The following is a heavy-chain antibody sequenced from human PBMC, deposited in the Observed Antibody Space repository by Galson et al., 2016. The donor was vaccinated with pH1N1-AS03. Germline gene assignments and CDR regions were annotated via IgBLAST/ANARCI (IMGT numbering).Heavy chain of an antibody. CDR1: GDSLDTFS. D-gene: IGHD3-10*01. V-gene: IGHV4-59*01. CDR3: ASRSSVLDSYGSDV. CDR2: TFYGGST. J-gene: IGHJ6*02. Sequence: ETLSLTCSVSGDSLDTFSWTWIRQPPGKGLEWIGFTFYGGSTHYNPSLKSRITISVDTSKNLFSLQLKSVTAADTAVYYCASRSSVLDSYGSDVWGQGSTVIVSS.